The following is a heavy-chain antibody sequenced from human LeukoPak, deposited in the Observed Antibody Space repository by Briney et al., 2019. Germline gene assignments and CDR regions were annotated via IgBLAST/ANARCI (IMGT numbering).Heavy chain of an antibody. Sequence: GGSLRLSCAASGFTFSSYGMHWVRQAPGKGLEWVAVISYDGSNKYYADSVKGRFTISRDNSKNTLYLQMNSLRAEDTAVYYCARDRYCSSTSCYDDYWGQGTLVTVSS. CDR3: ARDRYCSSTSCYDDY. V-gene: IGHV3-30-3*01. D-gene: IGHD2-2*01. J-gene: IGHJ4*02. CDR2: ISYDGSNK. CDR1: GFTFSSYG.